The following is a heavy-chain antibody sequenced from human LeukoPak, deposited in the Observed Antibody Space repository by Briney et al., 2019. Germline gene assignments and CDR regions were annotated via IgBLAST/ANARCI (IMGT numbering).Heavy chain of an antibody. D-gene: IGHD3-10*01. Sequence: PGGSLRLSCAASGFTVSSNYMSWVRQAPGKGLEWVSVIYSGGSTYYADSVKGRFTISRDNSKNTLYLQMNSLRAEDTAVYYCARVVRGVIGSYYYYVMDVWGQGTTVTVSS. CDR3: ARVVRGVIGSYYYYVMDV. J-gene: IGHJ6*02. V-gene: IGHV3-53*01. CDR1: GFTVSSNY. CDR2: IYSGGST.